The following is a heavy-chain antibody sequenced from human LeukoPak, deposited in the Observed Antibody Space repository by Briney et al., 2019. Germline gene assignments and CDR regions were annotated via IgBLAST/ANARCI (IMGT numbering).Heavy chain of an antibody. V-gene: IGHV4-34*01. J-gene: IGHJ5*02. CDR1: GFTFSSYS. CDR3: ARLVRYCSSTSCSEFDP. D-gene: IGHD2-2*01. CDR2: INHSGST. Sequence: PGGSLRLSCAASGFTFSSYSMNWVRQAPGKGLEWIGEINHSGSTNYNPSLKSRVTISVDTSKNQFSLKLSSVTAADTAVYYCARLVRYCSSTSCSEFDPWGQGTLVTVSS.